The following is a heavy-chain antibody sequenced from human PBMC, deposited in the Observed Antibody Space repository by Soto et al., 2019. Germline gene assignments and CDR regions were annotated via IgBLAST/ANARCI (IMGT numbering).Heavy chain of an antibody. V-gene: IGHV3-30*18. CDR2: ISRDGSNK. D-gene: IGHD3-10*01. Sequence: TGGSLRLSCTAAGFNISNYGMHWVRTTTGKGLEWVAVISRDGSNKYYADSVKGRFTISRDNSKNTLYLQMNSLRVEDTAVYYCAKDRGDASGSYLCLDVWGKGTTVTVSS. J-gene: IGHJ6*04. CDR3: AKDRGDASGSYLCLDV. CDR1: GFNISNYG.